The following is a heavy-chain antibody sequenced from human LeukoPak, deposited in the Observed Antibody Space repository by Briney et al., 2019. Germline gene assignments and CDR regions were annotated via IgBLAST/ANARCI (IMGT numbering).Heavy chain of an antibody. CDR2: IYYSGST. V-gene: IGHV4-59*08. J-gene: IGHJ5*02. CDR1: AGSISIYY. Sequence: PSQTLSLTCTVAAGSISIYYWSWIRQLPGKGLEWIGYIYYSGSTNYNPSLKSRVTISVDTSKNQFSLKLSSVTAADTAVYYCARAGVPAAKVDPWGQGTLVTVSS. CDR3: ARAGVPAAKVDP. D-gene: IGHD2-2*01.